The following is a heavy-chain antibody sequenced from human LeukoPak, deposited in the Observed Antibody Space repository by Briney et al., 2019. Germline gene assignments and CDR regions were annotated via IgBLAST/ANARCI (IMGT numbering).Heavy chain of an antibody. V-gene: IGHV1-2*02. CDR3: ARVGTYYYGSGSDY. CDR1: GYTFTGYY. Sequence: ASVKVSCKASGYTFTGYYMHWVRQAPGQGLEWMGWTNPNSGGTNYAQKFQGRVTMTRDTSISTAYMELSRLRSDDTAVYYCARVGTYYYGSGSDYWGQGTLVTVSS. CDR2: TNPNSGGT. D-gene: IGHD3-10*01. J-gene: IGHJ4*02.